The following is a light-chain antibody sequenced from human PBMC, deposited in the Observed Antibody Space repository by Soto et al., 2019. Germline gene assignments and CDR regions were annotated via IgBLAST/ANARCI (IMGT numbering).Light chain of an antibody. V-gene: IGLV2-23*01. CDR3: CSYAGSITYV. CDR1: RSDIGNYNL. Sequence: QSALTQPASVTGSPGQSITISCTGTRSDIGNYNLVSWYQQHPGKAPKLMIYEGSKRPSGVSHLFSGSKSGNTASLTISGLQVEDEADYYCCSYAGSITYVFGTGTKLTVL. J-gene: IGLJ1*01. CDR2: EGS.